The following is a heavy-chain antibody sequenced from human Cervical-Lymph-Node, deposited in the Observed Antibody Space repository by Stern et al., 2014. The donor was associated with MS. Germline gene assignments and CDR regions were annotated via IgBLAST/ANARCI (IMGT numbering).Heavy chain of an antibody. Sequence: VQLEESGPGLVKPSQTLSLTCTVSGGSISSGGYYWSWIRQHPGKGLEWIGYIYYSGSTYYNPSLKSRVTISVDTSKNQFSLKLSSVTAADTAVYYCARVSYDFWSGYYTVDYWGQGTLVTVSS. J-gene: IGHJ4*02. CDR1: GGSISSGGYY. CDR3: ARVSYDFWSGYYTVDY. D-gene: IGHD3-3*01. CDR2: IYYSGST. V-gene: IGHV4-31*03.